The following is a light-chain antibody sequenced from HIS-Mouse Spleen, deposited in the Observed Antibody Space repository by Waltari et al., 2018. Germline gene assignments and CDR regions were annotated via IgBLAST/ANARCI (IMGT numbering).Light chain of an antibody. Sequence: PGQSITISCTGTSSDVGSYHLVSWYQQHPGKAPKLMIYEGSKRPSGVSNRFSGSKSGNTASLTISGLQAEDEADYYCCSYAGSSTLFGGGTKLTVL. CDR3: CSYAGSSTL. V-gene: IGLV2-23*01. CDR1: SSDVGSYHL. J-gene: IGLJ3*02. CDR2: EGS.